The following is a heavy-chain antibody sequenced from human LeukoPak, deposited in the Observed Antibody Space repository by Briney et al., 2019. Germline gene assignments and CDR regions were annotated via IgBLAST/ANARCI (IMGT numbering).Heavy chain of an antibody. Sequence: PSETLSLTCTVSGGSIRSYYWSWIRQPPGKGREWIGYIYYSGTTNYNPSLKSRVTISVDTSKNQFSLKLSSVTAADTAVYYCARDSSGLNWFNHWGQGTLVTVSS. CDR2: IYYSGTT. V-gene: IGHV4-59*01. D-gene: IGHD6-19*01. J-gene: IGHJ5*02. CDR3: ARDSSGLNWFNH. CDR1: GGSIRSYY.